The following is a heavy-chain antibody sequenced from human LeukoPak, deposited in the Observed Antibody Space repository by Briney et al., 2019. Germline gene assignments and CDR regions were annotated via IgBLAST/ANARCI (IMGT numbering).Heavy chain of an antibody. CDR2: ISGSGGST. D-gene: IGHD3-22*01. V-gene: IGHV3-23*01. CDR1: GCTFSTYA. Sequence: GGSLRLSCAASGCTFSTYAMSWVRQAPGKGLEWVSGISGSGGSTYYADSVKGRFTISRDHSKNTVYVQMNSLRAEDTAVYYCAKDPTTYYDTSGYGRYNWFDPWGQGTLVTVSS. J-gene: IGHJ5*02. CDR3: AKDPTTYYDTSGYGRYNWFDP.